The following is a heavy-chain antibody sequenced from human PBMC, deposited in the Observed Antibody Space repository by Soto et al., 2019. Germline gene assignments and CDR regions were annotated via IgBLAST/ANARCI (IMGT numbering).Heavy chain of an antibody. D-gene: IGHD2-15*01. Sequence: QVQLVQSGAEVRKPGASVKVSFKASGYTCSSHGIIWVRQAPGQGREWMGWISGYNGNAKYAQRFQGRVTMTTDTSTSTVYMDLRSLGSDDSAVYYCAREGSYGWYDCWGQGTLVTVSS. J-gene: IGHJ5*01. V-gene: IGHV1-18*01. CDR2: ISGYNGNA. CDR3: AREGSYGWYDC. CDR1: GYTCSSHG.